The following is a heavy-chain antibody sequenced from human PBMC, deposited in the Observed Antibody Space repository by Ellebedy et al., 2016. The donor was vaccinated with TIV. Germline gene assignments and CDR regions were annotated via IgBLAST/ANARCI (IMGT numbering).Heavy chain of an antibody. CDR2: ISAISSFI. D-gene: IGHD3-10*01. Sequence: PGGSLRLSCLTSGFNFGTSWMRWVRQAPGKGLEWVSSISAISSFIYYADSVKGRFTISRDNTKNSLYLQMNSLRAEDTAVYHCATARGDHGAFEIWGQGTMATVSS. CDR3: ATARGDHGAFEI. CDR1: GFNFGTSW. J-gene: IGHJ3*02. V-gene: IGHV3-21*04.